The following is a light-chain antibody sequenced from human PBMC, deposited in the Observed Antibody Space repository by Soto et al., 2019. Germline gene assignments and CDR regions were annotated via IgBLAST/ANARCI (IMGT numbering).Light chain of an antibody. CDR3: QQSSNWPRT. Sequence: EIVLAQSPATLSVSLGERAILSCRASQSISNHLTWYQQRPGKAPRLLFYSASNSDAGIPARFSGSGSGTDFTLTIRNLESEDLASYYCQQSSNWPRTFGGGTKVEIK. V-gene: IGKV3-11*01. CDR1: QSISNH. J-gene: IGKJ4*01. CDR2: SAS.